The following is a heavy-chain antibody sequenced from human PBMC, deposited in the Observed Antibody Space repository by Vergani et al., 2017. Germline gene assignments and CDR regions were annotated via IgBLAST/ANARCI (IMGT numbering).Heavy chain of an antibody. D-gene: IGHD4-17*01. CDR1: GFTFSSYA. J-gene: IGHJ6*02. Sequence: EVQLLESGGGLVQPGGSLRLSCAASGFTFSSYAMSWVRQAPGKGLEWVGRIRSKANSYATAYAASVKGRFTISRDDSKNTAYLQMNSLKTEDTAVYYCTRHTGDYGDYYYGMDVWGQGTTVTVSS. V-gene: IGHV3-73*01. CDR2: IRSKANSYAT. CDR3: TRHTGDYGDYYYGMDV.